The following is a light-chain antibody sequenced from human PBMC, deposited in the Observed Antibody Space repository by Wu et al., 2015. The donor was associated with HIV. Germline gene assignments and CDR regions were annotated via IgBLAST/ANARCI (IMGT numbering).Light chain of an antibody. Sequence: DIQMTQSPSTLSASVGDRVTITCRASRNINTWLAWYQQRPGTAPKLLIYGASALENGVPSRFSGSGSGTEFTLTISSLHPDDFATYYCQQYNFYSRTFGQGTKV. CDR2: GAS. CDR3: QQYNFYSRT. J-gene: IGKJ1*01. V-gene: IGKV1-5*03. CDR1: RNINTW.